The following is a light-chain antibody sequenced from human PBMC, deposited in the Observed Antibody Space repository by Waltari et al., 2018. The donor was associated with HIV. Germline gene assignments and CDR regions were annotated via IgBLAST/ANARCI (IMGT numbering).Light chain of an antibody. Sequence: EIVLTQSPATLSLFSGERATLPCRDSQSVGSYLGWYKKKPGQTPRLLIYDASNCATGIPARFSGSGSETDFTLTISSLEPEDFAVYDCQQRGNWPLTFGGGTKVEI. CDR3: QQRGNWPLT. V-gene: IGKV3-11*01. CDR1: QSVGSY. J-gene: IGKJ4*01. CDR2: DAS.